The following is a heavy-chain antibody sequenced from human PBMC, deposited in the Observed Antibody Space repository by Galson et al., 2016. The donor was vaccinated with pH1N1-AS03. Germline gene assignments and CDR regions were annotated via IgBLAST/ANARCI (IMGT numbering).Heavy chain of an antibody. V-gene: IGHV3-23*01. CDR2: ISGSGNT. J-gene: IGHJ5*01. CDR3: AKHESTSPRDWLEF. Sequence: SLRLSCAVSGFTFSSYAMSWVRQAPGKGLEWVSAISGSGNTYYAGSVKGRFTISRDNSKRTLYLQMNSVRAEDTAVYYCAKHESTSPRDWLEFWGQGTLVTVSS. D-gene: IGHD2/OR15-2a*01. CDR1: GFTFSSYA.